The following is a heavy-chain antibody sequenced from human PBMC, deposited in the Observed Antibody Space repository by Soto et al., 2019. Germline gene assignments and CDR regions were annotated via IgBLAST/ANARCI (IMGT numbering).Heavy chain of an antibody. V-gene: IGHV1-2*04. CDR3: ARDLAIGAFDI. J-gene: IGHJ3*02. Sequence: VASVKVSCKASGYTFTGYYMHWVRQAPGQGLEWMGWINPNSGGTNYAQKFQGWVTMTRDTSISTAYMELSRLRSDDTAVYYCARDLAIGAFDIWGQGTMVTVSS. D-gene: IGHD3-16*01. CDR1: GYTFTGYY. CDR2: INPNSGGT.